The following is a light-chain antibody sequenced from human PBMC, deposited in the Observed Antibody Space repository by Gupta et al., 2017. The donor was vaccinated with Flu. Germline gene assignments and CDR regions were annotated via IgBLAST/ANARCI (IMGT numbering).Light chain of an antibody. CDR2: GAS. V-gene: IGKV3-20*01. CDR3: QQYPGSPPVT. CDR1: QSLSSPY. Sequence: EIVLTQYSGTLSLSPGERATSSCRASQSLSSPYLAWYQQKPGQAPRLLIYGASTRAAGIPARFSGGGSGTYYTLTVSGVDPDVVAVYCLQQYPGSPPVTFGQGTKVEIK. J-gene: IGKJ1*01.